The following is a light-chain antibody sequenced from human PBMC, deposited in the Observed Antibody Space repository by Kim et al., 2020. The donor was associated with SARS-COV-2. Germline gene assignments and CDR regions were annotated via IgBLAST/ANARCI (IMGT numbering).Light chain of an antibody. Sequence: SPGERATLSCRASERVSRTHFVWYQQKPGQAPRLLIYGTSSRATDIPDRFSGSGSGTDFTLTISRLEPEDFAVYYCQQYGSPPWTFGQGTKVDIK. CDR3: QQYGSPPWT. V-gene: IGKV3-20*01. CDR1: ERVSRTH. CDR2: GTS. J-gene: IGKJ1*01.